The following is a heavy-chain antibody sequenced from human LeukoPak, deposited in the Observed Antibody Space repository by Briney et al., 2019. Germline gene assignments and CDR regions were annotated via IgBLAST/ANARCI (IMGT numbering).Heavy chain of an antibody. CDR3: ARGPRGIAVAGTADY. CDR2: IWYDGSKK. D-gene: IGHD6-19*01. Sequence: PGGSLRLSCSASGFTFSSYGMHWVRQAPGKGLEWVAVIWYDGSKKYYGDSVKGRFTSSRDNSQNTLYLQMNSLRAEDTAVYYCARGPRGIAVAGTADYWGQGTLVTVSS. J-gene: IGHJ4*02. CDR1: GFTFSSYG. V-gene: IGHV3-33*01.